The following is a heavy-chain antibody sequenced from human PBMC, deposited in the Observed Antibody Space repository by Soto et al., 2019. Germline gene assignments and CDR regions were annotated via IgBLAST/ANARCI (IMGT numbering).Heavy chain of an antibody. CDR3: ARGHITMVRGVISYFDY. V-gene: IGHV1-18*01. CDR1: GYTFTSYG. J-gene: IGHJ4*02. D-gene: IGHD3-10*01. CDR2: ISAYNGNT. Sequence: VASVKVSCKASGYTFTSYGISWVRQAPGQGLEWMGWISAYNGNTNYAQKLQGRVTMTTDTSTSTAYMELRSLRSDDTAVYYCARGHITMVRGVISYFDYWGQGTLVTVSS.